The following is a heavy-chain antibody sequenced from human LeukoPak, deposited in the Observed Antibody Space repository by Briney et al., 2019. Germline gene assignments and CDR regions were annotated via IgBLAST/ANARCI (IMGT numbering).Heavy chain of an antibody. V-gene: IGHV6-1*01. J-gene: IGHJ4*02. Sequence: SQTLSLTFAISGDSVSSNSAAWNWIRQSPSRGLEWLGSTYYRSKGYNDYAVSVKSRITINPDTSKNQFSLQLNSVTPEDTAVYYCARDLTNYDYVWGSYRYTRTIDYWGQGTLVTVSS. D-gene: IGHD3-16*02. CDR3: ARDLTNYDYVWGSYRYTRTIDY. CDR1: GDSVSSNSAA. CDR2: TYYRSKGYN.